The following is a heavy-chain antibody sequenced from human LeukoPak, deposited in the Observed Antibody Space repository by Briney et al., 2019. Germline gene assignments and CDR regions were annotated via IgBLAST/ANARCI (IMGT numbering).Heavy chain of an antibody. J-gene: IGHJ6*02. Sequence: ASVKVSCKASGGTFSSYAISWVRQAPGQGLEWMGRIIPILGIANYAQKFQGRVTITADKSTSTAYMELSSLRSEYTAVYYCARDFLIGGVSHPSHHYYGMDVWGQGTTVTVSS. CDR2: IIPILGIA. CDR1: GGTFSSYA. CDR3: ARDFLIGGVSHPSHHYYGMDV. V-gene: IGHV1-69*04. D-gene: IGHD3-16*01.